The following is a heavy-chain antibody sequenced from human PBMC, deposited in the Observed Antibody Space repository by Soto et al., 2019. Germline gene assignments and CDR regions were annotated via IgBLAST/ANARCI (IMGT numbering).Heavy chain of an antibody. CDR2: IKSKTDGGTT. J-gene: IGHJ4*02. CDR3: AKSSPHQTKPQIVPGYSSGWYGGYFDY. V-gene: IGHV3-15*07. Sequence: GGSLRLSCAASGFTFSNAWMNWVRQAPGKGLEWVGRIKSKTDGGTTDYAAPVKGRFTISRDDSKNTLYLQMNSLRAEDTAVYYCAKSSPHQTKPQIVPGYSSGWYGGYFDYWGQGTLVTVSS. CDR1: GFTFSNAW. D-gene: IGHD6-19*01.